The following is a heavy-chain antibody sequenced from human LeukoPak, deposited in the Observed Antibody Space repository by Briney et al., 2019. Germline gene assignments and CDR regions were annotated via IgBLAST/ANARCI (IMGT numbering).Heavy chain of an antibody. J-gene: IGHJ4*02. V-gene: IGHV3-74*01. CDR1: GFTLSSYW. CDR2: INKDGTTT. Sequence: PGGSLRLSCAASGFTLSSYWMHWVRQAPGKGLVWVSQINKDGTTTNYADSVKGRFTISRDNAKNTLFLQMNSLRAEDTAVYYCARDSPSVGATSDYWGQGTLVTVSS. CDR3: ARDSPSVGATSDY. D-gene: IGHD1-26*01.